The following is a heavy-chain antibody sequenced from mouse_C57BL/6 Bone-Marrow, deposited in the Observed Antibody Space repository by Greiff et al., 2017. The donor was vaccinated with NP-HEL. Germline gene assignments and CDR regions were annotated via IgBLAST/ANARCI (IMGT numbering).Heavy chain of an antibody. CDR1: GYTFTSYW. J-gene: IGHJ1*03. D-gene: IGHD1-1*01. Sequence: QVQLQQSGAELVRPGSSVKLSCKASGYTFTSYWMDWVKQRPGQGLEWIGNIYPSDSETHYNQKFKDKATLTVDKSSSTAYMQLSSLTSEDSAVYYCARGGFYYGSSPYWYFDVWGTGTTVTVSS. V-gene: IGHV1-61*01. CDR3: ARGGFYYGSSPYWYFDV. CDR2: IYPSDSET.